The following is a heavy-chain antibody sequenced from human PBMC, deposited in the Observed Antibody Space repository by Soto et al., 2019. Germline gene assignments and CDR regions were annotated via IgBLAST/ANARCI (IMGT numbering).Heavy chain of an antibody. Sequence: GEALKISCKGSGYFFSSQWIAWVRLRPGKGLEWMGIIHPGDSDTRYSPSFQGQVTISVDGSINTAYLQSRSLEASDTAVYYCASPGQNRDRPLVFWGQGTPVTVSS. J-gene: IGHJ4*02. CDR3: ASPGQNRDRPLVF. V-gene: IGHV5-51*01. CDR1: GYFFSSQW. D-gene: IGHD3-9*01. CDR2: IHPGDSDT.